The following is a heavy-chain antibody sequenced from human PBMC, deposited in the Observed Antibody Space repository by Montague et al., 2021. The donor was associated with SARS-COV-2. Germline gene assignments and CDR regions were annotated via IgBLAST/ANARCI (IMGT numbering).Heavy chain of an antibody. CDR2: IHHSGST. V-gene: IGHV4-34*01. J-gene: IGHJ4*02. Sequence: SETLSLTCAVYGGSFSDYYWSWIRQTPGKGLEWIGEIHHSGSTNYNPSLKRRVTISVDTSKNQFSLELSSVTVADTAVYHCARTSYRDSSSYYSHDYWGQGILVTVSS. D-gene: IGHD3-22*01. CDR1: GGSFSDYY. CDR3: ARTSYRDSSSYYSHDY.